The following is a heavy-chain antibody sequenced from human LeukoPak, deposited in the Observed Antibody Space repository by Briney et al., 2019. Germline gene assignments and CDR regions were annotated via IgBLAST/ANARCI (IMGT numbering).Heavy chain of an antibody. D-gene: IGHD5-18*01. J-gene: IGHJ4*02. V-gene: IGHV1-69*04. CDR1: GGTFSSYA. Sequence: GASVKVSCKASGGTFSSYAISWVRQAPGQGLEWMGRIIPILGIANYAQKFQGRVTITADKSTSTAYMELSSLRSEDTAVYYCARVGKGYSYGPSDYWGQGTLVTVSS. CDR2: IIPILGIA. CDR3: ARVGKGYSYGPSDY.